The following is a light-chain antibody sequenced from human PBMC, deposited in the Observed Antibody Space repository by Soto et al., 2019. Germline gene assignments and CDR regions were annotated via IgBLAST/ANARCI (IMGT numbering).Light chain of an antibody. Sequence: EIVMTQSPATLSVSPGERATLSCRASQTVNSDLAWYQRKPGQAPRLLIYGASTRATGIPARFSGSGSGTEFTLTISSLQSADFAVYYCQQYYNWPWTFGHGTKVDI. CDR1: QTVNSD. J-gene: IGKJ1*01. V-gene: IGKV3-15*01. CDR2: GAS. CDR3: QQYYNWPWT.